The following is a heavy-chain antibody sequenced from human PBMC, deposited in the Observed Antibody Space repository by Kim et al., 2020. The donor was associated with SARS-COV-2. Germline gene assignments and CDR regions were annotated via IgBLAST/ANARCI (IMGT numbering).Heavy chain of an antibody. J-gene: IGHJ6*02. Sequence: SETLSLTCAVSVGSISSSNWWSLVRQPPGKGLDCIGEIDHSGSTNYNPSLKSRVTISVDKSKNQFSLKLSSVTAADTAVYYCARSVVPAAMPQGGMDVWGQGTTVTVS. CDR3: ARSVVPAAMPQGGMDV. V-gene: IGHV4-4*02. CDR2: IDHSGST. CDR1: VGSISSSNW. D-gene: IGHD2-2*01.